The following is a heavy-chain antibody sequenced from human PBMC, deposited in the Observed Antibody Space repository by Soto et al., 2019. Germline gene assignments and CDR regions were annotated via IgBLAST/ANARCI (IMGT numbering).Heavy chain of an antibody. V-gene: IGHV1-2*02. Sequence: ASVKVSCKASGYTFTGYYMHWVRQAPGQGLEWMGWINPNSGGTNYAQKFQGRVTMTRDTSISTAYMELSRLRSDDTAVYYCARDGTIFGVVIIRDAFDIWGQGTMVTVSS. CDR3: ARDGTIFGVVIIRDAFDI. J-gene: IGHJ3*02. CDR1: GYTFTGYY. D-gene: IGHD3-3*01. CDR2: INPNSGGT.